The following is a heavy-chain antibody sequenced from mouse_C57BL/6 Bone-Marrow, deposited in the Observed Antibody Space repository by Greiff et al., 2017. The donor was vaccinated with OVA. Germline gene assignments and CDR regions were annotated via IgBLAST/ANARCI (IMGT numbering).Heavy chain of an antibody. CDR2: IDPENGDT. D-gene: IGHD1-1*01. J-gene: IGHJ1*03. CDR1: GFNIKDDY. Sequence: EVKLQQSGAELVRPGASVKLSCTASGFNIKDDYMHWVKQRPEQGLEWIGWIDPENGDTEYASKFQGKATITADTSSNTAYLQLSSLTSEDTAVYYCTTRAAFITTVVATRYFDVWGTGTTVTVSS. CDR3: TTRAAFITTVVATRYFDV. V-gene: IGHV14-4*01.